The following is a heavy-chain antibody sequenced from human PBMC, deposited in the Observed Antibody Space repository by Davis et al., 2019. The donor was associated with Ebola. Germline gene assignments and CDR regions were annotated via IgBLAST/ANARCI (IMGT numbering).Heavy chain of an antibody. V-gene: IGHV3-7*01. D-gene: IGHD1-14*01. CDR3: TRPGYNTWP. CDR1: GFAFSSLW. J-gene: IGHJ4*02. CDR2: IKQDASEQ. Sequence: PGGSLRLSCAASGFAFSSLWMNWVRQAPGKGLEWVAIIKQDASEQYVVDSVKGRFTISRDNAKNTLYLQMHSLRAEDTAVYYCTRPGYNTWPWGQGTLVTVSS.